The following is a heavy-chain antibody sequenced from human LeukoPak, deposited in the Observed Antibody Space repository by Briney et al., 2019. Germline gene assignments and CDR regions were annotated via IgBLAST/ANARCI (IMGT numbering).Heavy chain of an antibody. CDR2: IHTSGST. CDR3: ARGRVTMIVVVNSYYYSMDV. Sequence: SETLSLTCTVSGGSISSYYWSWIRQPAGKGLEWIGRIHTSGSTNYNPSLKSRVTMSADTSKDQFSLKLSSVTAADTALYYCARGRVTMIVVVNSYYYSMDVWGKGTTVTVSS. V-gene: IGHV4-4*07. D-gene: IGHD3-22*01. CDR1: GGSISSYY. J-gene: IGHJ6*03.